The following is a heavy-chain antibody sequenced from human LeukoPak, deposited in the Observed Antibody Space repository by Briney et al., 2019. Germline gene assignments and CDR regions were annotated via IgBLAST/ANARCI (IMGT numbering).Heavy chain of an antibody. CDR1: GYTFTSYD. J-gene: IGHJ6*03. CDR2: ITPKRGNT. CDR3: ARGTRRGYCSGGSCKRPYYYYYYMDV. D-gene: IGHD2-15*01. V-gene: IGHV1-8*03. Sequence: ASVKVSCKASGYTFTSYDINWVRQATGQGLEWMGWITPKRGNTAYAQKFQGRVTITRNTSISTAYMELSSLRSEDTAVYYCARGTRRGYCSGGSCKRPYYYYYYMDVWGKGTTVTVSS.